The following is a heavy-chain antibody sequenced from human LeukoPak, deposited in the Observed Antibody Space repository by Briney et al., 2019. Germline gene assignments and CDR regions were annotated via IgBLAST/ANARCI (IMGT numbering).Heavy chain of an antibody. V-gene: IGHV4-59*12. Sequence: SETLSLTCTVSGGSISSYYWSWIRQPPGKGLEWIGYIYYSGSTNYNPSLKSRVTISVDTSNNQLQFSPNLTSVSAADTAVYYCARRRREVPYYYYYMDVWGKGTTVTISS. J-gene: IGHJ6*03. CDR3: ARRRREVPYYYYYMDV. CDR2: IYYSGST. CDR1: GGSISSYY.